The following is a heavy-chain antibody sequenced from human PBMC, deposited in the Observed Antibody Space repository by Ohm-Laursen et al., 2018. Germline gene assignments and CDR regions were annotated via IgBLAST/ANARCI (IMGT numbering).Heavy chain of an antibody. V-gene: IGHV1-46*02. D-gene: IGHD6-19*01. CDR2: IKSTDDTR. CDR1: GYSFNSNH. CDR3: ARGTGYSSGWYHDY. J-gene: IGHJ4*02. Sequence: GASVKVSCKASGYSFNSNHMQWLRQAPGQGLEWMGIIKSTDDTRTYAQKFQGRVTMTKDRSTSTVYMELSSLRSEDTAVYYCARGTGYSSGWYHDYWGQGTLVTVSS.